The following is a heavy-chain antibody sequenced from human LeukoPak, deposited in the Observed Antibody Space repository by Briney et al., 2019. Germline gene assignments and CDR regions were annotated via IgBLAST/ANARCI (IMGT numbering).Heavy chain of an antibody. CDR3: ARDAPGLGIDY. J-gene: IGHJ4*02. Sequence: GGSLRLSCTASGFTFSDYYMTWIRQAPGKGLEWLSHISSTASSISYANSVKGRFTISRDNAKNSLYLQMNSLRAEDTAVYYCARDAPGLGIDYWGQGTLVTVSS. D-gene: IGHD7-27*01. CDR1: GFTFSDYY. V-gene: IGHV3-11*04. CDR2: ISSTASSI.